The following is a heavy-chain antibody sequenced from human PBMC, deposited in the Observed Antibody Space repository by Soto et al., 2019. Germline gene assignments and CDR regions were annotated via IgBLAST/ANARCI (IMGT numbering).Heavy chain of an antibody. D-gene: IGHD6-19*01. CDR2: ISGSGDSP. J-gene: IGHJ4*02. Sequence: GGSLRLSCAASGFTFSNYAISWVRQAPGKGLEWVSIISGSGDSPYYADSVKGRFTISRDNSRNTLYLQMNSLRAGDSAKYYCAKEGRSALYSSDYWGPGTLVTVSS. CDR3: AKEGRSALYSSDY. V-gene: IGHV3-23*01. CDR1: GFTFSNYA.